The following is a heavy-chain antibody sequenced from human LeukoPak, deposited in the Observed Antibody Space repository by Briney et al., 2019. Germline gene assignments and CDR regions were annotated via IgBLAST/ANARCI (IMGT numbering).Heavy chain of an antibody. CDR2: VSGSGDRT. CDR1: GFTFSNYS. Sequence: GGSLRLSCAASGFTFSNYSMTWVRQAPGRGLEWVSGVSGSGDRTNYADSVKSRFTVSRDNSKNTVYLEMNRLGVDDTAVYYCAKGLSSSTWADFDYWGQGILVTVSS. D-gene: IGHD6-13*01. J-gene: IGHJ4*02. CDR3: AKGLSSSTWADFDY. V-gene: IGHV3-23*01.